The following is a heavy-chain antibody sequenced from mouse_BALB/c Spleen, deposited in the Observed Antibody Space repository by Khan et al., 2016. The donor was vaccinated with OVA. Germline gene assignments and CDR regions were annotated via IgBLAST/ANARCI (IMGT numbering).Heavy chain of an antibody. CDR3: AINYYGSSFYCDY. J-gene: IGHJ2*01. D-gene: IGHD1-1*01. Sequence: QVQLKESGPGLVAPSQSLSITCTVSGFSLTDYGVNWVRQPPGKGLEWLGMIWGDGSTDYNSALKSRLSISKDNSKSHVFLKMNSLQTDDTASYYCAINYYGSSFYCDYWGQGTTLTVSS. V-gene: IGHV2-6-7*01. CDR1: GFSLTDYG. CDR2: IWGDGST.